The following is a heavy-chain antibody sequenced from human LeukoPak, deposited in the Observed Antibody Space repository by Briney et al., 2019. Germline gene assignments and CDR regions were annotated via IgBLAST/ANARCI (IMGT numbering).Heavy chain of an antibody. CDR3: ARLPWFGELHAFDI. CDR1: GYSFTSYW. CDR2: IYPGDSDT. V-gene: IGHV5-51*01. Sequence: GGSLEISCQGSGYSFTSYWIGWVRQMPGKGLEGMGIIYPGDSDTRYSPSFQGQVTISADKSISTAYLQWSSLKASGTAMYYCARLPWFGELHAFDIWGQGTMVTVSS. D-gene: IGHD3-10*01. J-gene: IGHJ3*02.